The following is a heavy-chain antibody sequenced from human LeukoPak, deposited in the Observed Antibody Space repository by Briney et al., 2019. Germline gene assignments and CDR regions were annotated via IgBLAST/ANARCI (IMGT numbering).Heavy chain of an antibody. V-gene: IGHV1-2*04. CDR3: ARGDPTYYYDSSGELDY. J-gene: IGHJ4*02. CDR1: GYTFTGYY. D-gene: IGHD3-22*01. CDR2: INPNSGGT. Sequence: GASVKVSCKASGYTFTGYYMHWVRQAPGQGLEWMGWINPNSGGTNYAQKFQGWVTMTRDTSISTAYMELSRLRSDDTAVYYCARGDPTYYYDSSGELDYWGRGTLVTVSS.